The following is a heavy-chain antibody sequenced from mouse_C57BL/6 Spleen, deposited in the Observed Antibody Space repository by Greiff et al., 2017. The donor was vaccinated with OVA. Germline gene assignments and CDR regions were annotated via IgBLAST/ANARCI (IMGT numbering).Heavy chain of an antibody. D-gene: IGHD2-1*01. V-gene: IGHV14-1*01. CDR1: GFNIKDYY. J-gene: IGHJ4*01. CDR3: TTVGNYGEYYAMDY. CDR2: IDPEDGDT. Sequence: EVKLQESGAELVRPGASVKLSCTASGFNIKDYYMHWVKQRPEQGLEWIGRIDPEDGDTEYAPKFQGKATMTADTSSNTASLQLSSLTSEDTAVYYCTTVGNYGEYYAMDYWGQGPSVTVSS.